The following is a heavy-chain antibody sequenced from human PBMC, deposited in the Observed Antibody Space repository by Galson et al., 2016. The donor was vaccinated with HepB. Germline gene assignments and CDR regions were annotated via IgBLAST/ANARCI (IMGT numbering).Heavy chain of an antibody. CDR1: GFSFSTYS. V-gene: IGHV3-21*01. Sequence: SLRLSCAASGFSFSTYSFNWVRQTPGKGLEWVSSISSSHTSILYADSVKGRFTISRDNAKNSLYLEMNNLRAEDTAVYYCAREGGAGVGVVRDDFDYWGQGTLVTVSS. D-gene: IGHD2-2*01. J-gene: IGHJ4*02. CDR3: AREGGAGVGVVRDDFDY. CDR2: ISSSHTSI.